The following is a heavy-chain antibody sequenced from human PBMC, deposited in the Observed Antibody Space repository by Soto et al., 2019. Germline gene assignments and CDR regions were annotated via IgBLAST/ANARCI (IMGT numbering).Heavy chain of an antibody. D-gene: IGHD3-10*01. CDR1: GGTFSSYA. CDR3: ARGHQIEYYYGSGTPGWFDP. V-gene: IGHV1-69*13. Sequence: SVKVSCKASGGTFSSYAISWVRQAPGQGLEWLGGIIPIFGTANYAQKFQGRVTITADESTSTAYMELSSLRSEDTAVYYCARGHQIEYYYGSGTPGWFDPWGQGTLVTVSS. J-gene: IGHJ5*02. CDR2: IIPIFGTA.